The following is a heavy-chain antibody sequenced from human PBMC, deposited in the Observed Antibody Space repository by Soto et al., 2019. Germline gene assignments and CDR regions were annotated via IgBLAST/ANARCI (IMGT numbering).Heavy chain of an antibody. Sequence: GGSLRLSCAASGFSFSAAAMHWVRQASGRGLEWIGRIRSKTNNYATIYSASVKGRFIISRDGSKNTAYLEMTSLKYEDTDVYYCTTPNSIGSDYWGQGSLVTVSS. CDR3: TTPNSIGSDY. D-gene: IGHD6-19*01. CDR2: IRSKTNNYAT. V-gene: IGHV3-73*01. J-gene: IGHJ4*02. CDR1: GFSFSAAA.